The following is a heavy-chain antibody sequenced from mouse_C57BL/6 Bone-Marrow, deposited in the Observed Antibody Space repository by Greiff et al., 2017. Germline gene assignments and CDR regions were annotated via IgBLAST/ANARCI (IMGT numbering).Heavy chain of an antibody. V-gene: IGHV1-81*01. Sequence: LVESGAELARPGASVKLSCKASGYTFTSYGISWVKQRTGQGLEWIGEIYPRSGNTYYNEKFKGKATLTADKSSSTAYMELRSLTSEDSAVVFCAREMITQYYFDYWGQGTTLTVSS. CDR2: IYPRSGNT. CDR3: AREMITQYYFDY. D-gene: IGHD2-4*01. CDR1: GYTFTSYG. J-gene: IGHJ2*01.